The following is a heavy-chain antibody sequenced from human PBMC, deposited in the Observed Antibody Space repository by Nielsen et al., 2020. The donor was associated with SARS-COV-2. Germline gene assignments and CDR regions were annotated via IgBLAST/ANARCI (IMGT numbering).Heavy chain of an antibody. J-gene: IGHJ4*02. CDR1: GFTFSNYG. CDR3: AKQGGVFHFRSSFYPDF. Sequence: GGSLRLSCVVSGFTFSNYGMHWVRQAPGKGLEWVAHISYEGSIRSYGDSVKGRFTISRDKSKNTVYLQMNSLRTEDTAVYFCAKQGGVFHFRSSFYPDFWGQGTLVTVSS. CDR2: ISYEGSIR. D-gene: IGHD3-3*02. V-gene: IGHV3-33*05.